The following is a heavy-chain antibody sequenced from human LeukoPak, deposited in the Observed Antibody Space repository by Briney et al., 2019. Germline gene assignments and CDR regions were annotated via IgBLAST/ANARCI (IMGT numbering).Heavy chain of an antibody. CDR1: GGTFSSYA. V-gene: IGHV1-69*13. CDR3: ARQRGGYSYASPEYYFDY. CDR2: IIPIFGTA. J-gene: IGHJ4*02. D-gene: IGHD5-18*01. Sequence: SVKVSCKASGGTFSSYAIHWVRQAPGQGLEWMGGIIPIFGTANYAQKFQGRVTITADESTSTAYMELSSLRSEDTAVYYCARQRGGYSYASPEYYFDYWGQGTLVTVSS.